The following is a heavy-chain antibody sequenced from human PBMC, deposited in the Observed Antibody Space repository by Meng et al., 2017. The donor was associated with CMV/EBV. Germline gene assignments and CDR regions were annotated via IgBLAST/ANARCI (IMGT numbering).Heavy chain of an antibody. V-gene: IGHV3-49*04. Sequence: GESLKISCTASGFTFGDYAMSWVRQAPGKGLEWVGFIRSKAYGGTTEYAASVKGRFTILRDDSKSIAYLQMNSLKTEDTAVYYCTPGAVAGGEYYYYGMDVWGQGTTVTVSS. CDR1: GFTFGDYA. CDR3: TPGAVAGGEYYYYGMDV. J-gene: IGHJ6*02. CDR2: IRSKAYGGTT. D-gene: IGHD6-19*01.